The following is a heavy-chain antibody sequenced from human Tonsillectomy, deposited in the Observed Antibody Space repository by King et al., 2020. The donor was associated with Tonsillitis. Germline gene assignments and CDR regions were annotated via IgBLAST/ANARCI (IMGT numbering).Heavy chain of an antibody. Sequence: VQLVESGGGLVKPGGSLRLSCAASGFTFSNAWMSWVRQTPGKGLEWVGRIKSKTDGGPTDYAAPVKGRFTISRDDSKSTLYLQMNSLTTEDTAVYYCAEGVWTSWFDPWGQGTLVTVSS. D-gene: IGHD3/OR15-3a*01. CDR2: IKSKTDGGPT. CDR3: AEGVWTSWFDP. V-gene: IGHV3-15*01. CDR1: GFTFSNAW. J-gene: IGHJ5*02.